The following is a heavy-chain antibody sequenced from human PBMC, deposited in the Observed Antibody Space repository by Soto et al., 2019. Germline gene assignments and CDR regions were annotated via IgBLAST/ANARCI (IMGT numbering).Heavy chain of an antibody. J-gene: IGHJ5*02. CDR1: GGTFSSYA. D-gene: IGHD3-16*02. Sequence: QVQLVQSGAEVKKPGFSVKVSCKASGGTFSSYAISWVRQAPGQGLEWMGGIITIFGTANYAQKFQGRVTITADESTSTAYMELSSLRSEDTAVYYCAREAGRSPYDYVWGSYRGNWFDPWGQGTLVTVSS. V-gene: IGHV1-69*01. CDR3: AREAGRSPYDYVWGSYRGNWFDP. CDR2: IITIFGTA.